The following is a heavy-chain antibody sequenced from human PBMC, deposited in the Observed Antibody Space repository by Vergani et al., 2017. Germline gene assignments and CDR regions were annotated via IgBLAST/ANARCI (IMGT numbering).Heavy chain of an antibody. J-gene: IGHJ5*02. D-gene: IGHD6-19*01. CDR2: IYYSGST. Sequence: QLQLQESGPGLVKPSETLSLTCTVSGGSISSSSYYWGWIRQPPGKGLEWIGSIYYSGSTYYNPSLKSRVTISVDTSKNQFSLKLSSVTAADTAVYYCAGDQGRGGWYGLIWFDPWGQGTLVTVSS. V-gene: IGHV4-39*07. CDR1: GGSISSSSYY. CDR3: AGDQGRGGWYGLIWFDP.